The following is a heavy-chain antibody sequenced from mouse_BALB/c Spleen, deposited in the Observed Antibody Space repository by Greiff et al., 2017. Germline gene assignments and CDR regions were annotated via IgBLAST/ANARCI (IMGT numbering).Heavy chain of an antibody. Sequence: VKLVESGPGLVQPSQSLSITCPVSGFSLTSYGVHWVRQSPGKGLEWLGVIWSGGSTDYNAAFISRLSISKDNSKSQVFFKMNSLQANDTAIYYCARYYGYDYYYAMDYWGQGTSVTVSS. V-gene: IGHV2-2*02. CDR3: ARYYGYDYYYAMDY. D-gene: IGHD1-2*01. CDR1: GFSLTSYG. CDR2: IWSGGST. J-gene: IGHJ4*01.